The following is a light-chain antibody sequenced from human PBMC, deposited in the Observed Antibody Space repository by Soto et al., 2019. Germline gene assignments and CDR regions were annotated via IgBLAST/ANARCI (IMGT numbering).Light chain of an antibody. CDR1: QSVSSY. CDR3: QQRKT. V-gene: IGKV3-11*01. J-gene: IGKJ1*01. Sequence: EIVLRQSPGTLSLSPGERATLSCRASQSVSSYLAWYQQKPGQAPRLLIYDASNRATGIPARFSGSGSGTDFTLTISSLEPEYFAVYYCQQRKTFGQGTKVDIK. CDR2: DAS.